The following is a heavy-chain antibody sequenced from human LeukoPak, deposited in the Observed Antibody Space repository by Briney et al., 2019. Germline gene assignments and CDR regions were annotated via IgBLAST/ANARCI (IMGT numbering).Heavy chain of an antibody. J-gene: IGHJ4*02. CDR2: IYYSGTT. CDR3: ARGGDYLFDY. D-gene: IGHD4-17*01. CDR1: GGSISSYY. V-gene: IGHV4-59*01. Sequence: PSETLSLTCTVSGGSISSYYWSWIRQPPGKGLECIGYIYYSGTTNYNPSLTSRVTISVDTSKNQFSLKLRSVTAADTAVYYCARGGDYLFDYWGQGTLVTVSS.